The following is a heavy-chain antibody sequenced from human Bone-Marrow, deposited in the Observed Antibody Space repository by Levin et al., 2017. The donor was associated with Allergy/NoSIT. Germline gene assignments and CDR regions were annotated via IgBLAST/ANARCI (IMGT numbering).Heavy chain of an antibody. CDR1: GGSFRGNH. J-gene: IGHJ6*03. Sequence: SETLSLTCAVYGGSFRGNHWSWIRQPPGKGLEWIGEINHSGTTNYNPSLKSRVTISVDTSKNQFSLKLNPATAADTAVYYCARVIIVQPAALVRRDYFYYLDVWGKGTTVTVSS. CDR2: INHSGTT. D-gene: IGHD2-2*01. CDR3: ARVIIVQPAALVRRDYFYYLDV. V-gene: IGHV4-34*01.